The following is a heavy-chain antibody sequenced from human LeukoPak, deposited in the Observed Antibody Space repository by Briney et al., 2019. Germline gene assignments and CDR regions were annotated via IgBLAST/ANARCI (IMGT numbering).Heavy chain of an antibody. Sequence: ASVKVSCKASGYTFTGYYMHWVRQAPGQGLEWMGWINPNSGGTNYAQKFQGRVTMTRDTSISTAYMELSRLRSDDTAVYYCASQNPQLLIESRFDPWGQGTLVTVCS. J-gene: IGHJ5*02. CDR3: ASQNPQLLIESRFDP. CDR2: INPNSGGT. D-gene: IGHD2-2*01. CDR1: GYTFTGYY. V-gene: IGHV1-2*02.